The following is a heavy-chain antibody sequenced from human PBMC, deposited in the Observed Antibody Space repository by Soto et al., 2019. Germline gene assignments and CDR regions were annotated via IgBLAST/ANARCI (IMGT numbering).Heavy chain of an antibody. Sequence: EVQLVESGGGLVQPGRSLRLSCAASGFTFDDYAMHWVRQAPGKGLEWVSGISWNSGSIGYADSVKGRFTISRDNAKNSLYLQMNSLRAEDTALYYCAKDLTFTILSDGGAFDIWGQGTMVTVSS. D-gene: IGHD3-9*01. J-gene: IGHJ3*02. CDR2: ISWNSGSI. CDR3: AKDLTFTILSDGGAFDI. CDR1: GFTFDDYA. V-gene: IGHV3-9*01.